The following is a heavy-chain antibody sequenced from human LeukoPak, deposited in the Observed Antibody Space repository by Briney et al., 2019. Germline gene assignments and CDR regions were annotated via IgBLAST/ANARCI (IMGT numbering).Heavy chain of an antibody. V-gene: IGHV4-34*01. CDR3: ARRGSSTSCYVPYYYYMDV. CDR1: GGSFSGYY. J-gene: IGHJ6*03. CDR2: INHSGST. D-gene: IGHD2-2*01. Sequence: SETLSLTCAVYGGSFSGYYWSWIRQPPGKGLEWIGEINHSGSTNYNPSLKSRVTISVDTSKNQFSLKLSSVTAADTAVYYCARRGSSTSCYVPYYYYMDVWGKGTTVTVSS.